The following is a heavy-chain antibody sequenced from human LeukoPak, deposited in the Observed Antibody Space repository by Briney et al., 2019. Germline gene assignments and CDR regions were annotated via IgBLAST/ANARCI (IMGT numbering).Heavy chain of an antibody. CDR1: GFTFSTYA. CDR2: ISDDGRHN. J-gene: IGHJ4*02. D-gene: IGHD1-14*01. CDR3: AKDKPIDY. V-gene: IGHV3-30*04. Sequence: GGSLRLSCAASGFTFSTYAMNWVRQAPGKGLEWVAVISDDGRHNYYADSVKGRFTISRDNSKNTVFLQMNTLRTEDTAVYFCAKDKPIDYWGQGTLVTVSS.